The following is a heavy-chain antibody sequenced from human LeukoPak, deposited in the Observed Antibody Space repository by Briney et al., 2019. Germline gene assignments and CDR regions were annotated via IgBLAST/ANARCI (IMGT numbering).Heavy chain of an antibody. CDR2: ISSSGSTI. V-gene: IGHV3-11*01. J-gene: IGHJ4*02. Sequence: GGSLRLSCAASGFTFSDYYMSWIRQAPGKGLEWVSYISSSGSTIYYADSVKGRFTISRDNSKNTLYLQMNSLRAEDTAVYYCAKGYDFWSGYYEWTDWGQGTLVTVSS. CDR1: GFTFSDYY. CDR3: AKGYDFWSGYYEWTD. D-gene: IGHD3-3*01.